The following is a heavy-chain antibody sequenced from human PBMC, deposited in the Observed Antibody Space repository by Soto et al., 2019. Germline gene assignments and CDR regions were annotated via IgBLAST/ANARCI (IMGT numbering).Heavy chain of an antibody. CDR2: IYHSGST. CDR1: GGSISSGGYS. CDR3: ARGQLVAAQR. D-gene: IGHD2-15*01. V-gene: IGHV4-30-2*01. J-gene: IGHJ4*02. Sequence: QLQLQESGPGLVKPSQTLSLTCAVSGGSISSGGYSWSWIRQPPGKGLECIGYIYHSGSTYYNPSLKSRVTISVDSSTKQFSMKLISVTAADTAVYYWARGQLVAAQRWVQLTLVSVSS.